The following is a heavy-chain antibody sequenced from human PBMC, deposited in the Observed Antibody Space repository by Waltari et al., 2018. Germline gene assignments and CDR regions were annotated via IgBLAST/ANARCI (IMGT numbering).Heavy chain of an antibody. CDR3: ARCGRGVDSSASCLDH. CDR1: GFTFSSYA. Sequence: EVQLLESGGGLVQPGGSLRLSCAASGFTFSSYAMSWVRQAPGKGREWVSAISGSGGSTYYADSVKGRFTISRDNSKNTLNLEMNSLRAEDTAVYFCARCGRGVDSSASCLDHWGQGTLVTVSS. D-gene: IGHD1-1*01. J-gene: IGHJ4*02. V-gene: IGHV3-23*01. CDR2: ISGSGGST.